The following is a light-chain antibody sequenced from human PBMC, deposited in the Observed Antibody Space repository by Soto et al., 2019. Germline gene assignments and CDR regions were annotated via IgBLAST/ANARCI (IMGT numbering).Light chain of an antibody. J-gene: IGKJ2*02. CDR3: QKRSNWPGT. V-gene: IGKV3-11*01. CDR1: QSVSSY. Sequence: EIVLTQSPATLSLSPGERATLSCRASQSVSSYLAWYQQKPDQAPRLLIYDASARATGIPARFSGSGSGTDFTLAISSLEPEDFSVYYCQKRSNWPGTFGQGTKLEIK. CDR2: DAS.